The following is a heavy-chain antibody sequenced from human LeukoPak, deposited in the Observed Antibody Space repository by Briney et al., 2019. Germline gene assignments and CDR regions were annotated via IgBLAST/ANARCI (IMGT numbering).Heavy chain of an antibody. D-gene: IGHD6-19*01. Sequence: GGSLRLSCAASGFTFSSYWISWVRQAPGQGLEWVANIKQDGSEKYYVDSVKGRFTISRDNAKNSLYLQMNSLRAEDTAVYYCARDKVSSGWHDDAFDIWGQGTMVTVSS. J-gene: IGHJ3*02. CDR2: IKQDGSEK. CDR1: GFTFSSYW. CDR3: ARDKVSSGWHDDAFDI. V-gene: IGHV3-7*05.